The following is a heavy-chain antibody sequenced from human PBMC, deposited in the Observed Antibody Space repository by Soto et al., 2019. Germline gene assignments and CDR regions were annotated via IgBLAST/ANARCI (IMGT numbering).Heavy chain of an antibody. V-gene: IGHV4-34*01. CDR1: GGSFSGYY. J-gene: IGHJ6*03. Sequence: SETLSLTCAVYGGSFSGYYGSWIRQPPGKGLEWIGEINHSGSTNYNPSLKSRVTISVDTSKNQFSLKLSSVTAADTAVYYCASLGIVAAAGTNYYYYYMDVWGKGTTVNVSS. D-gene: IGHD6-13*01. CDR3: ASLGIVAAAGTNYYYYYMDV. CDR2: INHSGST.